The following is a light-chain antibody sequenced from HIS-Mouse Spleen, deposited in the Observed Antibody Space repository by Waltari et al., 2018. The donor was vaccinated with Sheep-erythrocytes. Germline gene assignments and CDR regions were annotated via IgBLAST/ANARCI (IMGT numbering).Light chain of an antibody. J-gene: IGLJ1*01. CDR3: CSYAGSYNHV. Sequence: QSALTQPRSVSGSPGQSVTISCTGTSSDVGGYNYVPWYQQHPGKAPKLMIYDVSKRPPGVPDRFSGSKSGNTASLTISGLHAEDEADYYCCSYAGSYNHVFATGTKVTVL. CDR1: SSDVGGYNY. V-gene: IGLV2-11*01. CDR2: DVS.